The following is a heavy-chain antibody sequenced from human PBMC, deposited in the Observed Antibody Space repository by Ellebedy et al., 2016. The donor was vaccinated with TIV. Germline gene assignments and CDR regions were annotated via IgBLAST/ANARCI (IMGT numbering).Heavy chain of an antibody. Sequence: GGSLRLSCAAPGFTLNSYGMGWVRQAPGEGLEGVSYIGSSSTSIYYADSVKGRFTISRDNAKNSLWLQMNSLRAEDTAVYYCARDMGRWLQFLGYWGQGTLVTVSS. D-gene: IGHD5-24*01. CDR3: ARDMGRWLQFLGY. J-gene: IGHJ4*02. CDR1: GFTLNSYG. V-gene: IGHV3-48*04. CDR2: IGSSSTSI.